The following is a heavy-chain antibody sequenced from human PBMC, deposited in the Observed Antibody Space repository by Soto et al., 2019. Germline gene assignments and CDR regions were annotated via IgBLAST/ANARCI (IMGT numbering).Heavy chain of an antibody. Sequence: PGGSLRLSCVGSGFTFSSYEMNWVRKAPGKGLEWVSNIRSSGRSINYADSVKGRFTISRDNAKNSLYLQMNSLRAEDTAVYYCTRGRDSNDYWGQGTLVTVSS. D-gene: IGHD3-22*01. CDR1: GFTFSSYE. CDR3: TRGRDSNDY. V-gene: IGHV3-48*03. J-gene: IGHJ4*02. CDR2: IRSSGRSI.